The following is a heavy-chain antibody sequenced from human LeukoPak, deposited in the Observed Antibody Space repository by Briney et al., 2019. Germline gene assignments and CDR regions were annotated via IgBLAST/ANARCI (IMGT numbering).Heavy chain of an antibody. CDR3: ARQGYDILTGYPNPRYYYHMDV. V-gene: IGHV4-4*09. D-gene: IGHD3-9*01. CDR1: GGSISSHY. J-gene: IGHJ6*03. CDR2: IYTSGST. Sequence: SETLSLTCTVSGGSISSHYWSWIRQPPGKGLEWIGYIYTSGSTDYNPSLKSRVTISVDTSNNQFSLKLSSVTAADTAVYYCARQGYDILTGYPNPRYYYHMDVWGKGTTVTVSS.